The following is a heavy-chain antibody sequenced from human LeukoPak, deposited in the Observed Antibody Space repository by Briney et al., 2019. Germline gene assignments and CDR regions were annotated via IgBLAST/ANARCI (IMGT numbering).Heavy chain of an antibody. D-gene: IGHD3-22*01. V-gene: IGHV4-59*08. CDR3: ARHYPYDSGAYQGDFDI. CDR1: GASIRSHY. CDR2: IHNSGRT. J-gene: IGHJ3*02. Sequence: SETLSLTCTLSGASIRSHYWSWIRQPPGKGLEWLAYIHNSGRTNYNPSLKSRLTISLDTSKNQFSLNVRSVTAADTAVYYCARHYPYDSGAYQGDFDIWGQGTMVTVSS.